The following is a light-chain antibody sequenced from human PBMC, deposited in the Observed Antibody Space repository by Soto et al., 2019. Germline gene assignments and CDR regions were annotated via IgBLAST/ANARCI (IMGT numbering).Light chain of an antibody. CDR2: GTS. CDR3: QAYDTTLSISVV. V-gene: IGLV1-40*01. J-gene: IGLJ2*01. Sequence: QAVVTQPPSVSGAPGQRITISCTGSSSNIGAGYDVHWYQQLPGTAPRLVIFGTSNRPSGVPDRFSGSKSGTSASLAITGLQAEDEADYYCQAYDTTLSISVVFGGGTKVTVL. CDR1: SSNIGAGYD.